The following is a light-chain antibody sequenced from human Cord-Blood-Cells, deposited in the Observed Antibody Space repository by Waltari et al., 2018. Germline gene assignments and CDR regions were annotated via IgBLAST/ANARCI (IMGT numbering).Light chain of an antibody. V-gene: IGKV1-39*01. J-gene: IGKJ1*01. Sequence: DIQMTQSPSSLSASVGDSFPLTCRASQSISSYLNWYQQKPGKAPKLLIYAASSLQSGVPSRFSGSGSGTDFTLTISSLQPEDFATYYCQQSYSTPRTFGQGTKVEIK. CDR1: QSISSY. CDR2: AAS. CDR3: QQSYSTPRT.